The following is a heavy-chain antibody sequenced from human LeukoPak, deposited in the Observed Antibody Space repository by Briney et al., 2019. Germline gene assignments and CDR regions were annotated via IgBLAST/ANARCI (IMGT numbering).Heavy chain of an antibody. Sequence: GGSLRLSYAASGFRFTSYWMTWVRQAPGKGLEWVGNIGQDGSVKNYADSVKGRFTISRDNAKNSVFLQMNSLRAEDTAFYYCGNQCSGGICPENWGRGTLVTVSS. V-gene: IGHV3-7*01. CDR2: IGQDGSVK. J-gene: IGHJ4*02. CDR1: GFRFTSYW. D-gene: IGHD2-15*01. CDR3: GNQCSGGICPEN.